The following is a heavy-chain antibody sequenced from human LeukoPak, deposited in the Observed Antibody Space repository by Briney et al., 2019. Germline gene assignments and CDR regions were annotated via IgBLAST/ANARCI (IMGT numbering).Heavy chain of an antibody. Sequence: GGSLRLSCAASGFIFSDFYMGWIRQAPGKGLEWVSYISISGTTTNYADSVKGRFTISRDDARNSLYLQMNSLRAEDTAVYYCARGGSGSDYWGQGTLVTVSS. CDR3: ARGGSGSDY. D-gene: IGHD1-26*01. V-gene: IGHV3-11*04. CDR2: ISISGTTT. J-gene: IGHJ4*02. CDR1: GFIFSDFY.